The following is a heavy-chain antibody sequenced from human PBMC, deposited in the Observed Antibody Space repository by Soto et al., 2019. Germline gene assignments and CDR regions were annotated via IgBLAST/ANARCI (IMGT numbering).Heavy chain of an antibody. CDR1: GHSVNTGSYY. Sequence: QVQLQESGPGLVKPSETLSLTCTVSGHSVNTGSYYWSWIRQPPGKALEWIGYVFYDGSTNYNPPIQRRPTRSRATAKTQCSLRLNSVTAGATAVYHCAAGRMYYGSACWGQGSLVTVAA. D-gene: IGHD3-10*01. V-gene: IGHV4-61*01. CDR3: AAGRMYYGSAC. J-gene: IGHJ4*02. CDR2: VFYDGST.